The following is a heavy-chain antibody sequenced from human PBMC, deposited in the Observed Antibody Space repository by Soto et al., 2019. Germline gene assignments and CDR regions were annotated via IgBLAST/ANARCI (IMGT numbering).Heavy chain of an antibody. CDR1: GGSVSSGNYY. D-gene: IGHD3-22*01. Sequence: PSETLSLTCNVSGGSVSSGNYYWSWIRQPQGKGLEWIGYFYYTGSTNYNPSLNSRVTISIDASKNQFSLRLSSVTAADTAVYYCARSMYYSDGSNYSPFECWGQGTLVTVSS. CDR2: FYYTGST. V-gene: IGHV4-61*01. CDR3: ARSMYYSDGSNYSPFEC. J-gene: IGHJ4*02.